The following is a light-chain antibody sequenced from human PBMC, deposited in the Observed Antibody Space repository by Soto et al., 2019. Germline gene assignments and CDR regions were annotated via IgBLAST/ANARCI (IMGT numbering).Light chain of an antibody. CDR1: QSVGEW. V-gene: IGKV1-5*03. CDR3: QQYKSYSRT. J-gene: IGKJ1*01. CDR2: RTS. Sequence: DIQVFQSPSILSATVGDRVTLTCRAGQSVGEWLAWYQQKPGKAPRVLIYRTSNLAPGVPSRFSGSGSDIEFTLTISSLLPDDYAVYYCQQYKSYSRTFGQGTRVDIK.